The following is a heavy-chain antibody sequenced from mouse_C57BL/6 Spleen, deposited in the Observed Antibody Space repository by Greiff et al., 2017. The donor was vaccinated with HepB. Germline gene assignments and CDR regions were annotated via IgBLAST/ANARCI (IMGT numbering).Heavy chain of an antibody. V-gene: IGHV1-80*01. CDR3: ARGYYGSSPWYFDY. CDR1: GYAFSSYW. D-gene: IGHD1-1*01. Sequence: VQLQQSGAELVKPGASVKISCKASGYAFSSYWMNWVKQRPGKGLEWIGQIYPGDGDTNYNGKFKGKATLTADKSSSTAYMQLSSLTSEDSAVYFCARGYYGSSPWYFDYWGQGTTLTVSS. J-gene: IGHJ2*01. CDR2: IYPGDGDT.